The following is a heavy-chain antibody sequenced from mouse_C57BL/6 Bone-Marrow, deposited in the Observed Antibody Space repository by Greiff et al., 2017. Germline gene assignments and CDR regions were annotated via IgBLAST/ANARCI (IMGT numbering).Heavy chain of an antibody. D-gene: IGHD2-3*01. CDR1: GYTFTSYW. V-gene: IGHV1-59*01. J-gene: IGHJ4*01. CDR3: ARFDGLMDY. CDR2: IDPSDSYT. Sequence: VQLQQPGAELVRPGTSVKLSCKASGYTFTSYWMHWVKQRPGQGLEWIGVIDPSDSYTNYNQKFKGKATLTVDTSSSTAYMHLSSLTSEDSAVYYCARFDGLMDYWGQGTSVTVAS.